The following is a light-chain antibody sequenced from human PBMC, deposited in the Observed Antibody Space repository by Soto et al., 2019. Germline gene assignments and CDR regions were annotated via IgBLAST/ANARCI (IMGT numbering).Light chain of an antibody. Sequence: QSALTQPPSASGSPGQSVTISCTGTSSDVGSYNFVSWYQQYPGKAPKLMIYEGSKRPSGVSNRFSGSKSGNTASLTISGLQAEDEADYYCCSYAGSSNVFGTGTKVTVL. J-gene: IGLJ1*01. CDR1: SSDVGSYNF. V-gene: IGLV2-23*01. CDR2: EGS. CDR3: CSYAGSSNV.